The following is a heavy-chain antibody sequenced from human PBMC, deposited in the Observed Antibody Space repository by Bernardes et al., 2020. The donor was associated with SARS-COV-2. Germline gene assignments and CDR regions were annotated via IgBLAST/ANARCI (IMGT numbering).Heavy chain of an antibody. V-gene: IGHV1-24*01. CDR3: ATSVAVKHEDWFDP. Sequence: ASVKVSCKVSGYTLTELSMHWVRQAPVKGLEWMGGFDPEDGETIYAQKFQGRVTMTEDTSTDTAYMELSSLRSEDTAVYYCATSVAVKHEDWFDPWGQGTLVTVSS. J-gene: IGHJ5*02. CDR2: FDPEDGET. D-gene: IGHD6-19*01. CDR1: GYTLTELS.